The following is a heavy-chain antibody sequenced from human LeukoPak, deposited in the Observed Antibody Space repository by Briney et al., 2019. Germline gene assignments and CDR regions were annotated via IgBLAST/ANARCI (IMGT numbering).Heavy chain of an antibody. D-gene: IGHD3-10*01. J-gene: IGHJ3*02. CDR3: AKDLQGSGGDAFDI. CDR2: ISGSGAST. V-gene: IGHV3-23*01. Sequence: GGSLRLSCAVSGFTFSSYAMSWVRQAPGKGLEWVSAISGSGASTYYADSVKGRFTVSRDKSKNTLYLQMHSLRAEDTAVYYCAKDLQGSGGDAFDIWGQGTKVTVSS. CDR1: GFTFSSYA.